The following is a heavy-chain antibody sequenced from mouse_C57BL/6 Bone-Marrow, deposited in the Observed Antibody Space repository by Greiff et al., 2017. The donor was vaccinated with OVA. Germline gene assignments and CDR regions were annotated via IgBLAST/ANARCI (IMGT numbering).Heavy chain of an antibody. CDR2: INPNNGGT. CDR1: GYTFTDYY. CDR3: ARWSKNYAMDY. D-gene: IGHD2-5*01. Sequence: VQLQQSGPELVKPGASVKISCKASGYTFTDYYMNWVKQSHGKSLEWIGDINPNNGGTSYNQKFKGKATLTVDKSSSTAYMELRSLTSEDSAVYYCARWSKNYAMDYWGQGTSVTVSS. V-gene: IGHV1-26*01. J-gene: IGHJ4*01.